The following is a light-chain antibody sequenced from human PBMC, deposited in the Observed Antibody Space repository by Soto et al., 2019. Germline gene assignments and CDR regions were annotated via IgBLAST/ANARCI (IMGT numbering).Light chain of an antibody. Sequence: DIVLTQSPATMSLSPGERATLSCRASQSVSSYLAWYQQKPGQAPRLLIYDASKRATGIPARFSGSGFGTDYTLTISRLEPEDFAVYYCQQYGSSRWTVGQGTKVAIK. CDR2: DAS. CDR1: QSVSSY. V-gene: IGKV3-11*01. CDR3: QQYGSSRWT. J-gene: IGKJ1*01.